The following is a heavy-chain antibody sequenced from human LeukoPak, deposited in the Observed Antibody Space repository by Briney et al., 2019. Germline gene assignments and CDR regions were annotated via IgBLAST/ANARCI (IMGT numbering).Heavy chain of an antibody. D-gene: IGHD1-26*01. CDR2: ISSSTSYI. CDR3: ARDIGGSYPRPFDY. Sequence: PGGSLRLSCAASGFTFTYYSMNWVRQAPGRGLEWVSSISSSTSYIYYADSVEGRFTISRDNANNSLYLQMNSLRVEDTAVYYCARDIGGSYPRPFDYWGQGTLVTVSS. J-gene: IGHJ4*02. V-gene: IGHV3-21*01. CDR1: GFTFTYYS.